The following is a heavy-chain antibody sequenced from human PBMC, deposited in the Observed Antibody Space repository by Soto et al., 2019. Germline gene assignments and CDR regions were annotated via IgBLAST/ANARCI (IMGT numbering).Heavy chain of an antibody. D-gene: IGHD2-2*03. Sequence: QVQLVQSGAEVKKPGSSVKVSCKASGATFSGYAINWVRQAPGQGLEWLGRIVPIFETLNYAERFQGRVAITADESTSTVYMELTNLTHEDTAVYYCVVMDNVAVSNPRSFDYWGQGTQVTVSS. CDR3: VVMDNVAVSNPRSFDY. J-gene: IGHJ4*02. CDR1: GATFSGYA. V-gene: IGHV1-69*18. CDR2: IVPIFETL.